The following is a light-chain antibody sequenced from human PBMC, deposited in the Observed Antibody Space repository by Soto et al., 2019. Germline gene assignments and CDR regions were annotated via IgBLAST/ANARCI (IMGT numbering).Light chain of an antibody. J-gene: IGKJ2*01. CDR3: QQYKNWPPYT. CDR2: GAS. Sequence: EIVMTQSPATLSVSPGERATLSCRASQSVSANLAWYQQKPGQAPRLLISGASIRPTGIPARFSGSGSGTEFTLTISSLQSEDFAVYYCQQYKNWPPYTFGQGTKLEIK. CDR1: QSVSAN. V-gene: IGKV3-15*01.